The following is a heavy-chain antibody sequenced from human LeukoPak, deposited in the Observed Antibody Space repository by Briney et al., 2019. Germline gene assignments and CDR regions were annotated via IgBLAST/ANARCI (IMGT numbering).Heavy chain of an antibody. Sequence: SETLSLTCTVSGGSISSGSYYWSWIRQPAGKGQEWIGRIYTSGSTNYNPSLKSRVTISVDTSKNQFSLKLSSVTAADTAVYYCARDSAYCSSTSCYRTFDYRGQGTLVTVSS. CDR1: GGSISSGSYY. J-gene: IGHJ4*02. CDR3: ARDSAYCSSTSCYRTFDY. D-gene: IGHD2-2*01. CDR2: IYTSGST. V-gene: IGHV4-61*02.